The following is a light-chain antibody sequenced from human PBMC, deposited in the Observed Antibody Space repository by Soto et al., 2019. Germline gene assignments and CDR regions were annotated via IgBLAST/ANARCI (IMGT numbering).Light chain of an antibody. Sequence: DIQMPQSQSSLSASVGDRVTITCRASQSISTYLHWYQQKPGKAPNLLIYAASTLQSGVPSRFSGSGSGTDFTLTISSLQPEDFATYFCQHGYSTPLTFGGGTKVDIK. CDR1: QSISTY. CDR2: AAS. V-gene: IGKV1-39*01. J-gene: IGKJ4*01. CDR3: QHGYSTPLT.